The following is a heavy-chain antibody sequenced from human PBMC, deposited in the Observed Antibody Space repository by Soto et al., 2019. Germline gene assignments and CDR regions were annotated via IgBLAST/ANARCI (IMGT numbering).Heavy chain of an antibody. CDR3: ARGIYLKYGLDV. V-gene: IGHV3-74*01. CDR1: EFTFNNYW. J-gene: IGHJ6*02. D-gene: IGHD3-16*02. Sequence: EVQLVESGGGLVQPGGSLRLSCAASEFTFNNYWMHWVRQVPGKGLEWVSRINTDGSTTNYAASVMGRFTTSRDNADNTVYLQMNSLRAEDTAVYYCARGIYLKYGLDVWGQGSTVTISS. CDR2: INTDGSTT.